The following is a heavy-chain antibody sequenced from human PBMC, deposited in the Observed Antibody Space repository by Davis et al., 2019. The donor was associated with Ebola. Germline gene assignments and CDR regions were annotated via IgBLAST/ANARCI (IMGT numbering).Heavy chain of an antibody. V-gene: IGHV4-34*01. CDR3: ARRRVPQYYVWFDP. Sequence: GSLRLSCAVYGGSFSGYYWSWIRQPPGKGLEWIGEINHSGSTNYNPSLKSRVTISVDTSKNQFSLKLSSVTAADTAVYYCARRRVPQYYVWFDPWGQGTLVTVSS. CDR1: GGSFSGYY. D-gene: IGHD3-10*02. CDR2: INHSGST. J-gene: IGHJ5*02.